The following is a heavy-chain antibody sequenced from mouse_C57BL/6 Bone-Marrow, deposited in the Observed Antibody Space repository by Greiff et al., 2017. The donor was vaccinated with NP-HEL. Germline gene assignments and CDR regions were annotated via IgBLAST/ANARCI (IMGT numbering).Heavy chain of an antibody. V-gene: IGHV14-3*01. J-gene: IGHJ4*01. CDR1: GFNIKNTY. CDR2: IDPANGNT. D-gene: IGHD1-1*01. CDR3: ARPLYYGSSLSYYAMDY. Sequence: EVQLVESVAELVRPGASVKLSCTASGFNIKNTYMHWVKQRPEQGLEWIGRIDPANGNTKYAPKFQGKATITADTSSNTAYLQLSSLTSEDTAIYYCARPLYYGSSLSYYAMDYWGQGTSVTVSS.